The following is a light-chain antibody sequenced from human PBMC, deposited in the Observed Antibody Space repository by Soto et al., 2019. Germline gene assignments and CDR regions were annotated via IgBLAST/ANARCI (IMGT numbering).Light chain of an antibody. Sequence: DIQMTQSPSSLSASVGDRVTITCQASQDISNYLNWYQQKPGKAPKLLIYDASNLETGVPSRFSGSGSGTDFTFTISSLQPEDIATYYCQQYYNLPVTFCQGTRLEIK. V-gene: IGKV1-33*01. J-gene: IGKJ5*01. CDR2: DAS. CDR1: QDISNY. CDR3: QQYYNLPVT.